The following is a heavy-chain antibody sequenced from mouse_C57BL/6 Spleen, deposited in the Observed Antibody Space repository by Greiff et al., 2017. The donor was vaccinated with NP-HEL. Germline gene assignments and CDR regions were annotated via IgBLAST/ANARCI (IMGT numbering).Heavy chain of an antibody. CDR3: ARFITTVVEDWYFDV. D-gene: IGHD1-1*01. V-gene: IGHV14-2*01. J-gene: IGHJ1*03. CDR2: IDPEDGET. Sequence: VHVKQSGAELVKPGASVKLSCTASGFNIKDYYMHWVKQRTEQGLEWIGRIDPEDGETKYAPKFQGKATITADTSSNTAYLQLSSLTSEDTAVYYCARFITTVVEDWYFDVWGTGTTVTVSS. CDR1: GFNIKDYY.